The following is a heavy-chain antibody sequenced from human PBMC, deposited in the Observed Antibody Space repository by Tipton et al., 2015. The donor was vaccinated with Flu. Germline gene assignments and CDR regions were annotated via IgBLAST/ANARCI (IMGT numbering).Heavy chain of an antibody. J-gene: IGHJ4*02. CDR2: IYPGDSDT. CDR1: GYSFTSYW. D-gene: IGHD3-10*01. Sequence: VQLVQSGAEVKKPGESLKISCKGSGYSFTSYWIGWGRQMPGKGLEWMGIIYPGDSDTRYSPSFQGQVTISADKATSTAYLQWSSLKASYTAMYYCACQTYYYGSGTRDYYFDYWGQGPLVTVSS. CDR3: ACQTYYYGSGTRDYYFDY. V-gene: IGHV5-51*01.